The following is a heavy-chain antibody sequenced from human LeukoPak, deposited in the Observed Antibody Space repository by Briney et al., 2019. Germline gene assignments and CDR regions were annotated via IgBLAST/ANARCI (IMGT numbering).Heavy chain of an antibody. CDR1: GGSISSSSYY. Sequence: SETPSLTCTVSGGSISSSSYYWGWIRQPPGKGLECIGNIYYSGSTFYNPSLKSRVTISADTSKNQFSLKLSSVTAADTAVYYCVRSHGAYWGQGTLVTVSS. D-gene: IGHD3-10*01. J-gene: IGHJ4*02. CDR3: VRSHGAY. V-gene: IGHV4-39*05. CDR2: IYYSGST.